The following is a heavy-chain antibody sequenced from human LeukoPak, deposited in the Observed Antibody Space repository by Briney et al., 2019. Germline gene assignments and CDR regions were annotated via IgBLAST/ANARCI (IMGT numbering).Heavy chain of an antibody. CDR3: AKGIQVWPRGIDY. J-gene: IGHJ4*02. V-gene: IGHV3-23*01. Sequence: GGSLRLSCAASRFTFSSYAMSWVRQAPGKGLEWVSSISGSGSDTYYADPVKGRFTISRDNSKNTLYLQMNSLRAEDTAVYYCAKGIQVWPRGIDYWGQGTLVTVSS. D-gene: IGHD5-18*01. CDR1: RFTFSSYA. CDR2: ISGSGSDT.